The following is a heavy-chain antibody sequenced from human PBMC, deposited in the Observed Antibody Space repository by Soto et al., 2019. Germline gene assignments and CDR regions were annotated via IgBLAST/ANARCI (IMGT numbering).Heavy chain of an antibody. CDR2: IIPIFGTA. D-gene: IGHD2-2*01. J-gene: IGHJ6*02. CDR3: ATSREWGDIVVVPAATRYGMDV. CDR1: GGTFSSYA. V-gene: IGHV1-69*13. Sequence: SVKVSCKASGGTFSSYAISWVRQAPGQGLEWMGGIIPIFGTANYAQKFQGRATITADESTSTAYMELSSLRSEDTAVYYCATSREWGDIVVVPAATRYGMDVWGQGTTVTVSS.